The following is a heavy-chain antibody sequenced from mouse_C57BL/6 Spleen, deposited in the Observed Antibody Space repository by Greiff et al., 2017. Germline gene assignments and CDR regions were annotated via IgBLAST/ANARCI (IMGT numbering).Heavy chain of an antibody. CDR2: IDPETGGT. CDR1: GYTFTDYE. J-gene: IGHJ1*03. Sequence: QVQLQQSGAELVRPGASVTLSCKASGYTFTDYEMHWVKQTPVHGLEWIGAIDPETGGTAYNQKFKGKAILTADKSSSTAYMELRSLTSEDSAVYYCTYLYYGNFQRYFDVWGTGTTVTVSS. CDR3: TYLYYGNFQRYFDV. D-gene: IGHD2-1*01. V-gene: IGHV1-15*01.